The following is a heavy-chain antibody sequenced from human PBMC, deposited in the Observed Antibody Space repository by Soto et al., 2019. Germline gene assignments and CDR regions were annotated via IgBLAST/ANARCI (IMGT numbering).Heavy chain of an antibody. CDR2: ISWNSGSI. V-gene: IGHV3-9*01. D-gene: IGHD2-2*01. CDR1: GFTFDDYA. J-gene: IGHJ4*02. CDR3: AKDKGGYCSSTSCNHANAAYYFDY. Sequence: GGSLRLSCAASGFTFDDYAMHWVRQAPGKGLEWVSGISWNSGSIGYADSVKGRFTISRDNAKNSLYLQMNSLRAEDTALYYCAKDKGGYCSSTSCNHANAAYYFDYWGQGTLVTVSS.